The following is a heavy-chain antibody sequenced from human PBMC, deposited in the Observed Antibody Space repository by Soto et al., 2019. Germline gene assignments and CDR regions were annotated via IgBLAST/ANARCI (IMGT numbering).Heavy chain of an antibody. J-gene: IGHJ4*02. D-gene: IGHD4-17*01. CDR1: GFTFSAYW. V-gene: IGHV3-7*05. Sequence: EVQLVESGGGLVQPGGCLRLSCAASGFTFSAYWMSWVRQAPGKGLEWVANINQHGSERNYVDSVKGRFTISRDNAKNSLLLQMNSLTAEDTAIYYCARSGLDYGDRSSDYWGQGTLVTVSS. CDR2: INQHGSER. CDR3: ARSGLDYGDRSSDY.